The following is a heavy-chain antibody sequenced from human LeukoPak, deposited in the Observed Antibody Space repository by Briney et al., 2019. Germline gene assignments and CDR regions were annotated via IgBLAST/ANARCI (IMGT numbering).Heavy chain of an antibody. J-gene: IGHJ6*03. Sequence: SETLSLTCTVSGGSISSYYWSWIRQPPGKGLEWIGYIYTSGSTNYNPSLKSRVTISVDTSKNQFSLKLSSVTAADTAVYYCARHWGDFWSGYYSMDRVYYYMDVWGKGTTVTVSS. D-gene: IGHD3-3*01. CDR2: IYTSGST. CDR1: GGSISSYY. V-gene: IGHV4-4*09. CDR3: ARHWGDFWSGYYSMDRVYYYMDV.